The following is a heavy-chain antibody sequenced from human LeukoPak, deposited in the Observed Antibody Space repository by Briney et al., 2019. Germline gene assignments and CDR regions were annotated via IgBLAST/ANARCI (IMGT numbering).Heavy chain of an antibody. V-gene: IGHV4-59*01. CDR1: GGSISSYY. Sequence: SETPSLTCTVSGGSISSYYWSWIRQPPGEGPEWIGYIFYSGSTNYNPSLKSRVTISIDTSKNQFSLKLSSVTAADTAVYYCARGYSSSWDDVGYIDYWGQGSLVTVSS. CDR2: IFYSGST. CDR3: ARGYSSSWDDVGYIDY. D-gene: IGHD6-13*01. J-gene: IGHJ4*02.